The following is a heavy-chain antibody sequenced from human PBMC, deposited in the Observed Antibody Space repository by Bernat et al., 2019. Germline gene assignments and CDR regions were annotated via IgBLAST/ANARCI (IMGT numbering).Heavy chain of an antibody. CDR1: GGSISSYY. J-gene: IGHJ4*02. CDR2: IYYSGST. CDR3: ARDRFGSWADGPFDY. D-gene: IGHD6-13*01. V-gene: IGHV4-59*01. Sequence: QVQLQQWGAGLLKPSETLSLTCTVSGGSISSYYWSWIRQPPGKGLEWIGYIYYSGSTNYNPSLKSRVTISVDTSKNQFSLKLSSVTAADTAVYYCARDRFGSWADGPFDYWGQGTLVTVSS.